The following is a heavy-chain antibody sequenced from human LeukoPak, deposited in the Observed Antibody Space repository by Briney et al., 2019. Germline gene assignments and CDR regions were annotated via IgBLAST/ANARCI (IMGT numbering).Heavy chain of an antibody. D-gene: IGHD1-1*01. J-gene: IGHJ4*02. Sequence: SETLSLTCTVSGGDIISRSHYWGWIRQPPGKGLEWIGRVYYSGNTYYNPSLKRRATISIDTHTSKNQFSLTLTSVTAADTAVYYCARHHAEILVPNDWGQGTLVTVSS. CDR3: ARHHAEILVPND. CDR2: VYYSGNT. V-gene: IGHV4-39*01. CDR1: GGDIISRSHY.